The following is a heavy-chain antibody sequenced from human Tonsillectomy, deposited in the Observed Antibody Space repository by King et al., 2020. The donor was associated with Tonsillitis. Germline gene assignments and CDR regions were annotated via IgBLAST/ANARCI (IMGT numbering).Heavy chain of an antibody. CDR3: AHLYERITMVRGGTSFDY. CDR2: IYWNDDK. Sequence: ITLKESGPTLVKPTQTLTLTCTFSGFSLSTSGVGVGWIRQPPGKALEWLALIYWNDDKRYSPSLKSRLTITKDTSKNQVVLTMTNMDPVDTATYYCAHLYERITMVRGGTSFDYWGQGTLVTVSS. J-gene: IGHJ4*02. CDR1: GFSLSTSGVG. V-gene: IGHV2-5*01. D-gene: IGHD3-10*01.